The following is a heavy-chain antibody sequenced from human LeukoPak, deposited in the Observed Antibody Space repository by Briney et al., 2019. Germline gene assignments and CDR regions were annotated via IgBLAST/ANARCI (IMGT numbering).Heavy chain of an antibody. J-gene: IGHJ4*02. CDR1: GFTFSSYW. Sequence: GGSLRLSCAVSGFTFSSYWMSWVRQAPGKGLEWVANIKQDGSEKYYVDSVKGRFTISRDNAKNSQYLQMNSLRAEDTAVYYCASGSGGWYGAFDYWGQGTLVTVSS. V-gene: IGHV3-7*03. CDR2: IKQDGSEK. CDR3: ASGSGGWYGAFDY. D-gene: IGHD6-19*01.